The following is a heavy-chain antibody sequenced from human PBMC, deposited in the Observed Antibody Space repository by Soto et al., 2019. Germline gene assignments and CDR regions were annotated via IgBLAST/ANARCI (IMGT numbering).Heavy chain of an antibody. V-gene: IGHV3-23*01. CDR3: AKGREGFGNDAFDI. D-gene: IGHD3-10*01. CDR2: ISGSGGNT. J-gene: IGHJ3*02. CDR1: GFTFSSYA. Sequence: EVQLLESGGGLVQPGGSLTPSCAASGFTFSSYAMSWVRQAPGKGLEWVSGISGSGGNTYYADSVKGRFTISRDNSKNTLYLHMNTLRAEDTAVYYCAKGREGFGNDAFDIWGQGTMVTVSS.